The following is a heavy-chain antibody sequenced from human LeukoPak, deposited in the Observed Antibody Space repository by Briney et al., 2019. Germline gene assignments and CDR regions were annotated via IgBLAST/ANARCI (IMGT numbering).Heavy chain of an antibody. J-gene: IGHJ4*02. V-gene: IGHV3-48*02. CDR2: ISSSSTM. Sequence: GGSLRLSCAASGFTFSSYSISWVRQAPGKGLEWVSYISSSSTMSYADSVKGRFTISRDNANNSLYLQMSSLRDEDTAVYYCGRGGTSSSLAYWGQGTLVTVSS. D-gene: IGHD4-23*01. CDR3: GRGGTSSSLAY. CDR1: GFTFSSYS.